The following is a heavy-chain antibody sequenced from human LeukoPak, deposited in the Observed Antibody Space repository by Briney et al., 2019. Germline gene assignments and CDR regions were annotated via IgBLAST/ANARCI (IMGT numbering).Heavy chain of an antibody. CDR2: IRSGNAI. CDR3: ARDQDYAFDY. D-gene: IGHD4-17*01. V-gene: IGHV3-48*04. Sequence: GGSLRLSCAASGFTFSSYSMNWVRQAPGKGLEWVSYIRSGNAIYYADSVKGRFTISRDNAKNSLYLQMNSLRAEDTAVYYGARDQDYAFDYWGQGTLVTVSS. CDR1: GFTFSSYS. J-gene: IGHJ4*02.